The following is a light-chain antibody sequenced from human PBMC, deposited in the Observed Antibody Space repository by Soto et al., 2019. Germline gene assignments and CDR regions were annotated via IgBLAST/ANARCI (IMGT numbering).Light chain of an antibody. CDR1: ADVSSSY. CDR2: DAS. J-gene: IGKJ5*01. CDR3: QQYGSSPIT. Sequence: EIVLTQSPANLAFSPGESATRSCGASADVSSSYVAWYQQKSGLAHRLLIHDASSRATGIPDRFSGSKSGTDFTLTIRRLEPEDAGVYYCQQYGSSPITVGKGKRLEIK. V-gene: IGKV3D-20*01.